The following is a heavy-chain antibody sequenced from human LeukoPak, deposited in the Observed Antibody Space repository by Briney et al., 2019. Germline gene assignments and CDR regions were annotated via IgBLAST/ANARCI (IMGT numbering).Heavy chain of an antibody. CDR1: GFTFSDYY. CDR3: ARDAFTCSSTSCYFWFGMDV. V-gene: IGHV3-11*01. D-gene: IGHD2-2*01. J-gene: IGHJ6*02. Sequence: GGSLRLSCAASGFTFSDYYMSWIRQAPGKGLEWVSYISSSGSTIYYADSVKGRFTISRDNAKNSLYLQMNSLRAEDTAVYYCARDAFTCSSTSCYFWFGMDVWGQGTTVTVSS. CDR2: ISSSGSTI.